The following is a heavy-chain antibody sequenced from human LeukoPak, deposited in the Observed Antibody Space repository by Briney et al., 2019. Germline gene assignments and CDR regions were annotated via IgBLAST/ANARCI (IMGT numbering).Heavy chain of an antibody. Sequence: PGGSLRLSCAASGFTFSSYAMSWVRQAPGKGLEWVSAISGSGGSTYYADSVKGRFTISRDNSKNTLYLQMNSLRAEDTAVYYCAKDTSQYYDILTGYTPVYYFDYWGQGTLVTVSS. D-gene: IGHD3-9*01. V-gene: IGHV3-23*01. J-gene: IGHJ4*02. CDR2: ISGSGGST. CDR1: GFTFSSYA. CDR3: AKDTSQYYDILTGYTPVYYFDY.